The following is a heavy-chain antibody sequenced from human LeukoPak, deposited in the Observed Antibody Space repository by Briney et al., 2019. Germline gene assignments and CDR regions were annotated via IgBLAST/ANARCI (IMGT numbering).Heavy chain of an antibody. CDR3: ARDPFATAGYFDY. CDR1: GFTFSSNY. CDR2: IYSGGST. D-gene: IGHD6-13*01. V-gene: IGHV3-66*01. Sequence: GGSLSLSWAASGFTFSSNYMSWVGQAPGKGLEWVSVIYSGGSTYYADSVKGRFTISRDSSKNTLYLQMNSLRAEDTAVYYCARDPFATAGYFDYWGQGTLVTVSS. J-gene: IGHJ4*02.